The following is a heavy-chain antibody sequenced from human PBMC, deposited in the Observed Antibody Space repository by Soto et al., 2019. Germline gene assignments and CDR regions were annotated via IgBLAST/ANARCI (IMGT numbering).Heavy chain of an antibody. Sequence: PSETLSLTCAVSGGSMSPYYWICIRQPPGKGLEWIGYIHYTGSTNYNPSLRSRVTIAVGTSKNQFSLKLSSVTAADTAVYDCSRFYSRPWFDPWGQGNLVPVSS. CDR1: GGSMSPYY. V-gene: IGHV4-59*01. J-gene: IGHJ5*02. CDR3: SRFYSRPWFDP. D-gene: IGHD5-18*01. CDR2: IHYTGST.